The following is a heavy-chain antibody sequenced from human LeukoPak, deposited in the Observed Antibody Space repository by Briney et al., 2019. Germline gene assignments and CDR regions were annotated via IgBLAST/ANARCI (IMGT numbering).Heavy chain of an antibody. CDR1: GGSFSGYY. Sequence: PSETLSLTCAVYGGSFSGYYWSWIRQPPGKGLEWIGYIYYSGSTYYNPSPKSRVTISVDTSKNQFSLKLSSVTAADTAVYYCARESSYYDFWSGYRHHRYFDYWGQGTLVTVSS. D-gene: IGHD3-3*01. CDR3: ARESSYYDFWSGYRHHRYFDY. CDR2: IYYSGST. J-gene: IGHJ4*02. V-gene: IGHV4-34*09.